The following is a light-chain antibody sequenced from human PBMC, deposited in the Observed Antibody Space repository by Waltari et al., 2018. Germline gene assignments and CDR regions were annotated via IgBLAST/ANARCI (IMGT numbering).Light chain of an antibody. CDR3: QQGNSFPPT. V-gene: IGKV1-12*01. CDR2: DAS. CDR1: QGINNY. J-gene: IGKJ1*01. Sequence: DIQMTQSPSSVSASVGDTVIITCRASQGINNYLAWYQQKPGEAPNLLIYDASVLQTGVPSRFSGTGSGTDFTLTINNLQPEDFATYFCQQGNSFPPTFGQGTQVDVK.